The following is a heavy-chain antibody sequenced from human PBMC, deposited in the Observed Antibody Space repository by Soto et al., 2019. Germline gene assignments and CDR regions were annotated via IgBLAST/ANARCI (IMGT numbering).Heavy chain of an antibody. CDR1: GGSTSSYY. CDR3: ARDGFLDAFDI. D-gene: IGHD5-12*01. V-gene: IGHV4-59*01. J-gene: IGHJ3*02. CDR2: IYYSGST. Sequence: PSETLSLTCTVSGGSTSSYYWSWIRQPPGKGLEWIGYIYYSGSTNYNPSLKSRVTISVDTSKNQFSLKLSSVTAADTAVYYCARDGFLDAFDIWGQGTMVTVSS.